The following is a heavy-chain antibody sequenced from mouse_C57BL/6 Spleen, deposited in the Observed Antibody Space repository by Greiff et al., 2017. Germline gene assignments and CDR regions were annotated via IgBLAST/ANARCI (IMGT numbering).Heavy chain of an antibody. CDR3: ARRVYYYGSSGDYFDY. CDR2: ILPGSGST. Sequence: QVQLKQSGAELMKPGASVKLSCKATGYTFTGYWIEWVKQRPGHGLEWIGEILPGSGSTNYNEKFKGKATFTADTSSNTAYMQLSSLTTEDSAIYYCARRVYYYGSSGDYFDYWGQGTTLTVSS. J-gene: IGHJ2*01. V-gene: IGHV1-9*01. D-gene: IGHD1-1*01. CDR1: GYTFTGYW.